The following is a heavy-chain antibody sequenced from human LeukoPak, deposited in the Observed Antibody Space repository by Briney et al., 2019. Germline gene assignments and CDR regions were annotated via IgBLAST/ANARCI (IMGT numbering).Heavy chain of an antibody. J-gene: IGHJ4*02. Sequence: QSGGSLRLSCAASGFTFSSYSMNWVRQAPGKGLEWVSYISSSSGTIYYADSVKGRFTISRDNSKNTLYLQMNSLRVEDTAVYYCAKDADIAAAAYYFDYWGQGTLVTVSS. D-gene: IGHD6-13*01. CDR3: AKDADIAAAAYYFDY. CDR1: GFTFSSYS. CDR2: ISSSSGTI. V-gene: IGHV3-48*01.